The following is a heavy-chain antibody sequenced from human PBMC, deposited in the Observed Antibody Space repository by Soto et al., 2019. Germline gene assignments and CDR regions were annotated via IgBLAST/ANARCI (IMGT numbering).Heavy chain of an antibody. V-gene: IGHV3-23*01. CDR2: ISGSGGST. CDR1: GFTFSSYA. CDR3: AKEGQGELGTDSFFDY. Sequence: GGSLRLSCAASGFTFSSYAMSWVRQAPGKGLEWVSAISGSGGSTYYADSGKGRFTISRDNSKNTLYLQMNSLRAEDTAVYYCAKEGQGELGTDSFFDYWGQGTLVTVSS. J-gene: IGHJ4*02. D-gene: IGHD7-27*01.